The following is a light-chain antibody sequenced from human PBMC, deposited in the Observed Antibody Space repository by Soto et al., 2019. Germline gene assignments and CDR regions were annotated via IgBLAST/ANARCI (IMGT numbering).Light chain of an antibody. V-gene: IGKV1-27*01. CDR1: QGISNY. CDR3: QKDNSAPST. J-gene: IGKJ1*01. CDR2: VAS. Sequence: DIQMTQSPSSLSSSVGDRVTITCRASQGISNYLDWYQQQPGKGPTLLIYVASTLQSGLPSRFSGSGSGTDFTLTISSLQHEDVANYYCQKDNSAPSTFGQGTKVEIK.